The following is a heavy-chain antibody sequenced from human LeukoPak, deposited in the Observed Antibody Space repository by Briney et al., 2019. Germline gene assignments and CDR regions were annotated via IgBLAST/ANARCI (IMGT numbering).Heavy chain of an antibody. CDR3: AKGDTGMVRRYYFDY. V-gene: IGHV3-23*01. D-gene: IGHD5-18*01. CDR2: ISGSGGST. CDR1: RFTFGSYG. Sequence: GGSLRLSCVASRFTFGSYGMSWVRQAPGKGLEWVSVISGSGGSTYITDSVKGRFTISRDNSKNTPYLQMHSLRAEDTAVYYCAKGDTGMVRRYYFDYWGRGTLVTVSS. J-gene: IGHJ4*02.